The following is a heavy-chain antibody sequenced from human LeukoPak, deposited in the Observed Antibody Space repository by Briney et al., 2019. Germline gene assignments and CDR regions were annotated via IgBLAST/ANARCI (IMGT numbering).Heavy chain of an antibody. CDR2: ISSSSSYI. CDR1: GFTFSSHS. Sequence: GGSLRLSCAASGFTFSSHSMNWVRQAPGKGLEWVSSISSSSSYIYYADSVKGRFTISRDNAKNSLYLQMNSLRAEDTAVYYCARGTPRSGVVIMYFDYWGQGTLVTVSS. V-gene: IGHV3-21*01. CDR3: ARGTPRSGVVIMYFDY. J-gene: IGHJ4*02. D-gene: IGHD3-3*01.